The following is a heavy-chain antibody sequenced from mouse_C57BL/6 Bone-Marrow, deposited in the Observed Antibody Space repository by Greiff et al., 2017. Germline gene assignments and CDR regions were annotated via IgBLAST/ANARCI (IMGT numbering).Heavy chain of an antibody. CDR3: ARDAGLAFDY. Sequence: EVKLVESGGGLVQSGRSLRLSCATSGFTFSDFYMEWVRQAPGKGLEWIAASRNKANDYTTEYSASVKGRFIVSRDTSQSILYLQMNALRAEDTAIYYCARDAGLAFDYWGQGTTLTVSS. V-gene: IGHV7-1*01. CDR1: GFTFSDFY. J-gene: IGHJ2*01. D-gene: IGHD3-3*01. CDR2: SRNKANDYTT.